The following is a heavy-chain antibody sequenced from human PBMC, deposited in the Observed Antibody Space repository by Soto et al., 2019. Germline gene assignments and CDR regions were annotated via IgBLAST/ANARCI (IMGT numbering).Heavy chain of an antibody. D-gene: IGHD3-10*01. CDR3: VGGQYYVDY. CDR2: ISYDGSNT. V-gene: IGHV3-30*03. CDR1: GFPFTTYG. Sequence: QVQLVESGGGVVQPGRSLRLSCAASGFPFTTYGMHWVREGPGKGLEWVAVISYDGSNTYYADSVKGRFTISRDNSKNTLYMPMNSLRPEDTALYYCVGGQYYVDYRGQGTLVTVSS. J-gene: IGHJ4*02.